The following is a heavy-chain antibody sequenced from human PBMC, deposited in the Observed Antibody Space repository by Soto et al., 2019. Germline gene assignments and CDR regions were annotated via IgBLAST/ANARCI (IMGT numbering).Heavy chain of an antibody. CDR2: ISGSGGST. J-gene: IGHJ4*02. CDR3: AKDQEFLRAVAGFDY. Sequence: AGGSLRLSCAASGFTFSSYAMSWVRQAPGKGLEWVSAISGSGGSTYYADSVKGRFTISRDNSKNTLYLQMNSLRAEDTAVYYCAKDQEFLRAVAGFDYWGQGTLVTVSS. V-gene: IGHV3-23*01. D-gene: IGHD6-19*01. CDR1: GFTFSSYA.